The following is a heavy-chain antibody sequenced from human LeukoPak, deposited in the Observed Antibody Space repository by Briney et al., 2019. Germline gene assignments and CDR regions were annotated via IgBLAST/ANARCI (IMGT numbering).Heavy chain of an antibody. D-gene: IGHD3-3*01. CDR3: ARVPIFGVAPLLDTYYYYMDV. Sequence: SQTLSLTCTVSGGSISSGGYYWSWIRQHPGKGLEWLGYIYYSGSTYYNPSFKSRVTISVDTSKNQFSLKLSSVTAADTAVYYCARVPIFGVAPLLDTYYYYMDVWGKGTTVTVSS. V-gene: IGHV4-31*03. J-gene: IGHJ6*03. CDR2: IYYSGST. CDR1: GGSISSGGYY.